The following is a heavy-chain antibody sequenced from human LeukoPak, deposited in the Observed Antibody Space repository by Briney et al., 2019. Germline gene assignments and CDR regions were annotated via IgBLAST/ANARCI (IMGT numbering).Heavy chain of an antibody. D-gene: IGHD1-26*01. V-gene: IGHV4-4*07. CDR3: ARDYLVGAPLDS. Sequence: SETLSLTCSVSGVSITNYYWAWIRQPAGKGLEWIGRIYISGSTNYNPSLKSRVSISIDKTNTQFSLKLRSVTAADTAVYYCARDYLVGAPLDSWGQGTLVTVSS. J-gene: IGHJ4*02. CDR1: GVSITNYY. CDR2: IYISGST.